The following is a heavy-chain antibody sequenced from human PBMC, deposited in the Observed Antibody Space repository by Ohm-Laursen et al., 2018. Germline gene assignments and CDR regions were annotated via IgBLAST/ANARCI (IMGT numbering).Heavy chain of an antibody. CDR2: ISYDGSNK. CDR1: GFTFSSYG. V-gene: IGHV3-30*03. D-gene: IGHD3-10*01. CDR3: ARTFRDYYYYSMDV. Sequence: SLRLSCSASGFTFSSYGMHWVRQAPGKGLEWVAVISYDGSNKYYADSVKGRFTISRDNSKNTLYLQMNSLRAEDTAVYYCARTFRDYYYYSMDVWGQGTTVTVSS. J-gene: IGHJ6*02.